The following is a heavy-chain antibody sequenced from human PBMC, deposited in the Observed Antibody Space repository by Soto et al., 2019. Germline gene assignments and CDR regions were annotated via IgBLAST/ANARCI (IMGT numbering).Heavy chain of an antibody. J-gene: IGHJ4*02. V-gene: IGHV3-30*03. Sequence: GGSLRLSCGASGFTFSNYGMHWVRQAPGKGLEWVAVISYDGSNKYYADSVKGRFTISRDNSKNTLYLQMNSLRAEDTAVYYCATAASDSSGYCPDYWGQGTLVTVSS. CDR1: GFTFSNYG. CDR3: ATAASDSSGYCPDY. CDR2: ISYDGSNK. D-gene: IGHD3-22*01.